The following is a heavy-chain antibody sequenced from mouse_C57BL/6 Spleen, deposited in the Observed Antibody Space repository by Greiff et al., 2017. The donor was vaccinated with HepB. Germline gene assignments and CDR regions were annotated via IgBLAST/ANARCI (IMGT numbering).Heavy chain of an antibody. V-gene: IGHV14-4*01. CDR2: IDPENGDT. CDR3: TSPCGYDGALYAMDY. J-gene: IGHJ4*01. D-gene: IGHD2-2*01. Sequence: EVQLQQSGAELVRPGASVKLSCTASGFNIKDDYMHWVKQRPEQGLEWIGWIDPENGDTEYASKFQGKATITADTSSNTAYLQLSSLTSEDTAVYYCTSPCGYDGALYAMDYWGQGTSVTVSS. CDR1: GFNIKDDY.